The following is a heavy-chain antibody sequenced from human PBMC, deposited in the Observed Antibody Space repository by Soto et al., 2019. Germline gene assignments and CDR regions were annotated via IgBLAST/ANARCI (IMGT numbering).Heavy chain of an antibody. Sequence: QVQLVQSGAEVKKPGASVKVSCKASEYTFTSYDINWVRQATGQGLEWMGWMNPNSGNTGYAQKFQGRVTMTSNTSITTAYMELTSLRSEDTAVYYCARARDPMPKVAIGGYWGQGTLVTVSS. D-gene: IGHD5-12*01. J-gene: IGHJ4*02. CDR2: MNPNSGNT. CDR1: EYTFTSYD. CDR3: ARARDPMPKVAIGGY. V-gene: IGHV1-8*01.